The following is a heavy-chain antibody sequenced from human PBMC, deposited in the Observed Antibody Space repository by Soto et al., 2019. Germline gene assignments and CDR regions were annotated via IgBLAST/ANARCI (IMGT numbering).Heavy chain of an antibody. J-gene: IGHJ4*02. CDR1: GGSINSYY. Sequence: SETLSLTCTVSGGSINSYYWSWIRQPPGKGLEWIGYIYYSGSTNYNPSLKSRVTISVDTSKNQFSLKLSSVTAADTAVYYCARDRMTDSSGWYEGLGYWGQGTLVTVSS. CDR2: IYYSGST. D-gene: IGHD6-19*01. CDR3: ARDRMTDSSGWYEGLGY. V-gene: IGHV4-59*13.